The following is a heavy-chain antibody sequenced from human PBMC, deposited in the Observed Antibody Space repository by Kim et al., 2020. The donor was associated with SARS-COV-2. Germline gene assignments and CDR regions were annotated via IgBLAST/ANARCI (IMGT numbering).Heavy chain of an antibody. D-gene: IGHD2-2*01. J-gene: IGHJ6*02. Sequence: GGSLRLSCAASGFDFGTHSMNWVRQAPGKGLEWVSSIGGASNYIYYADSVKGRFTIARDNAKNSLYLQMNSLRAEDTAVYYCARGGYCSSTSCYFYYYALDVWGQGTTVPVS. CDR1: GFDFGTHS. CDR3: ARGGYCSSTSCYFYYYALDV. V-gene: IGHV3-21*01. CDR2: IGGASNYI.